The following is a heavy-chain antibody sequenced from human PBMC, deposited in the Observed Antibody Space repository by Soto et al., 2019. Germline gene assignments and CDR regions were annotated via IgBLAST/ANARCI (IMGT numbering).Heavy chain of an antibody. CDR1: GYTFTDYY. Sequence: ASVNGSCKASGYTFTDYYMHWVRQAPGQGLEWMGWINPNGGGTIYAQKFQGLVTMTRDTSVSTVYMELSSLRSEDTAVYYCARLTAPPPYWGQGSLVMVAS. D-gene: IGHD2-21*02. CDR2: INPNGGGT. CDR3: ARLTAPPPY. V-gene: IGHV1-2*04. J-gene: IGHJ4*02.